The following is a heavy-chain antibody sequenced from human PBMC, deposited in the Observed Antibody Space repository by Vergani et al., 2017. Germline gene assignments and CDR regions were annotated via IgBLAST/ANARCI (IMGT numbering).Heavy chain of an antibody. D-gene: IGHD4-17*01. Sequence: VQLVQSGAEVKKPGSSVKVSCKASGGTFSSYTISWVRQAPGKGLEWVSSISSSSSYIYYADSVKGRFTISRDNAKNSLYLQMNSLRAEDTAVYYCARDHYGDYYFDYWGQGTLVTVSS. CDR2: ISSSSSYI. V-gene: IGHV3-21*01. J-gene: IGHJ4*02. CDR1: GGTFSSYT. CDR3: ARDHYGDYYFDY.